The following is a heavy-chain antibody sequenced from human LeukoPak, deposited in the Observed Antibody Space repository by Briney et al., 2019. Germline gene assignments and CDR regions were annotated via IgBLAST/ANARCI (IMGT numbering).Heavy chain of an antibody. Sequence: PGGSLRLSCAASGFTISSYWMHWVRQAPGKGLVWVSCINSDGSRTSYADSVKGRFTISRDNAKNSLYVQMNSLRDEDTAVYYCARGVYRMGVWGQGTTVTVSS. J-gene: IGHJ6*02. CDR2: INSDGSRT. V-gene: IGHV3-74*01. CDR3: ARGVYRMGV. CDR1: GFTISSYW.